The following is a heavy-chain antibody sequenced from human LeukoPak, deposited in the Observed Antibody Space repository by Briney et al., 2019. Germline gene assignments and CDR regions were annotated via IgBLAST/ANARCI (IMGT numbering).Heavy chain of an antibody. Sequence: GGSLRLSCAASGFTFSDYYMSWIRQAPGKGLEWVSYISSSGSTIYYADSVKGRFTISRDNAKNSLYLQMNSLRAEDTAVYYCASPAKWWWELPSDAFDIWGQGTMVTVSS. J-gene: IGHJ3*02. CDR3: ASPAKWWWELPSDAFDI. CDR2: ISSSGSTI. CDR1: GFTFSDYY. D-gene: IGHD1-26*01. V-gene: IGHV3-11*01.